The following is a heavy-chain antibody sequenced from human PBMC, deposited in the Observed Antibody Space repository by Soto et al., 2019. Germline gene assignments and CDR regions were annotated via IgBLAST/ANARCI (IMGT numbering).Heavy chain of an antibody. CDR2: ISAHNGNT. Sequence: QVHLVQSGAEVKKPGASVKVSCKGSGYDFTTYGITWVRQAPGQGLEWMAWISAHNGNTDFAQKLQGRVTVTRDTSTSTAYMEQRSLRSDDTAMYYCARRRYGDYWGQGALVTVSS. J-gene: IGHJ4*02. V-gene: IGHV1-18*01. CDR1: GYDFTTYG. D-gene: IGHD1-1*01. CDR3: ARRRYGDY.